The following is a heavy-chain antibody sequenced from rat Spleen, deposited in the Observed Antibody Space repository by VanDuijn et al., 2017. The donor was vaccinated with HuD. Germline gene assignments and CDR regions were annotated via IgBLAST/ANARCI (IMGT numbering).Heavy chain of an antibody. Sequence: EVRLVESGGGLVQPGRSLKLSCAASGFTFSNYGMAWVRQTPTKGLEWVASITTGGGNTYYRNSVKGRFTISRDNAKSTLYLQMDSLRSEDTATYYCATNYYSGDYWYFDVWGPGTMVTVSS. D-gene: IGHD1-1*01. CDR3: ATNYYSGDYWYFDV. V-gene: IGHV5S13*01. CDR1: GFTFSNYG. J-gene: IGHJ1*01. CDR2: ITTGGGNT.